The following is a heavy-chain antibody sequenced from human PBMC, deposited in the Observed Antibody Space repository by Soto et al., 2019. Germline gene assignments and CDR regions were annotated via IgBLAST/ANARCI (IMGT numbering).Heavy chain of an antibody. Sequence: SETLSLTCAVYGGSFSGYYWSWIRQPPGKGLEWIGEINHSGSTNYNPSLKSRVTISVDTSKNQFSLKLSSVTAADTAVYYCARLYYYGSGSDYRRSVKSYYYMDVWGKGTTVTVSS. V-gene: IGHV4-34*01. CDR2: INHSGST. CDR3: ARLYYYGSGSDYRRSVKSYYYMDV. CDR1: GGSFSGYY. J-gene: IGHJ6*03. D-gene: IGHD3-10*01.